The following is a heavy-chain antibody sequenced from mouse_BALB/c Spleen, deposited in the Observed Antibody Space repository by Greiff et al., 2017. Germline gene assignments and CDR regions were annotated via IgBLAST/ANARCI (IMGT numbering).Heavy chain of an antibody. CDR1: GYSFTSYY. CDR2: IFPGSGNT. J-gene: IGHJ4*01. Sequence: QVQLQQSGPELVKPGASVKISCKASGYSFTSYYIHWVKQRPGQGLEWIGWIFPGSGNTKYNEKFKGKATLTADTSSSTAYMQLSSLTSEDSAVYCCARWAEYAMDYWGQGTSVTVSS. CDR3: ARWAEYAMDY. V-gene: IGHV1-66*01. D-gene: IGHD6-1*01.